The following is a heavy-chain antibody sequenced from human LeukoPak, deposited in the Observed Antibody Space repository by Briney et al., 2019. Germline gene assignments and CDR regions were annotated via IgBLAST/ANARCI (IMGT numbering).Heavy chain of an antibody. CDR3: ARGEVATTYYYGMDV. CDR2: ISYDGSNK. CDR1: GFTFSSYA. J-gene: IGHJ6*02. D-gene: IGHD5-12*01. V-gene: IGHV3-30-3*01. Sequence: GGSLRLSCAASGFTFSSYAMHWVRQAPGKGLEWVAVISYDGSNKYYADSVKGRFTISRDNAKNLLFLQMDSPRADDTAVYYCARGEVATTYYYGMDVWGQGTTVTVSS.